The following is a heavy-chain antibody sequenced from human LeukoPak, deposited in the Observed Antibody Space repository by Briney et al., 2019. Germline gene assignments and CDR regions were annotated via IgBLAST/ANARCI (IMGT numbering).Heavy chain of an antibody. CDR1: GFTFSSYW. V-gene: IGHV3-7*03. Sequence: GGSLRLSCAASGFTFSSYWMSWVRQAPGKGLEWVANIKQDGSEKYYVDSVKGRFTISRDNAKNSLYLQMNSLRAEDTAVYYCASETDIPGYSSGLDYWGRGTLVTVSS. J-gene: IGHJ4*02. D-gene: IGHD6-19*01. CDR2: IKQDGSEK. CDR3: ASETDIPGYSSGLDY.